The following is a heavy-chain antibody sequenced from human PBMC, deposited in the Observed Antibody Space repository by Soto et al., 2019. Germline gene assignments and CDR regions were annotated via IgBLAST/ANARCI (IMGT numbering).Heavy chain of an antibody. CDR2: INAGNGNT. CDR1: GYTFTSYA. D-gene: IGHD1-20*01. J-gene: IGHJ5*02. Sequence: QVQLVQSGAEVKKPGASVKVSCKASGYTFTSYAMHWVRQAPGQRLEWMGWINAGNGNTKYSQKFQGRVTITRDTSASTAYMELSSLRSEDTAVYYCARDRNNWNDRGWWFDPWGQGTLVTVSS. CDR3: ARDRNNWNDRGWWFDP. V-gene: IGHV1-3*01.